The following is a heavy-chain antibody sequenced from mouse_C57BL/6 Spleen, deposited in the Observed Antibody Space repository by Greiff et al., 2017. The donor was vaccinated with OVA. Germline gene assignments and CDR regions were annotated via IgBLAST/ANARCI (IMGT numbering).Heavy chain of an antibody. CDR2: ISSGSSTI. CDR1: GFTFSDYG. J-gene: IGHJ1*03. CDR3: ARELLTGDWYFDV. V-gene: IGHV5-17*01. Sequence: EVQVVESGGGLVKPGGSLKLSCAASGFTFSDYGMHWVRQAPEKGLEWVAYISSGSSTIYYADTVKGRFTISRDNAKNTLFLQMTSLRSEDTAMYYCARELLTGDWYFDVWGTGTTVTVSS. D-gene: IGHD4-1*01.